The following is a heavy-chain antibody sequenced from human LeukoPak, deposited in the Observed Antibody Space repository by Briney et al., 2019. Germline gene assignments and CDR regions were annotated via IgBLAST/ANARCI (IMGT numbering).Heavy chain of an antibody. J-gene: IGHJ6*03. Sequence: PGGSLRLSCTASGFTFTNYAVNWVRQVPGKGLEWVSAVSAGGDHTYYADFVKGRFTISRDNSNNTLFLQMNSLRAEDTAIYYCAKDSQYDFVWGSYHYTGYYYMDVWGKGTTVTVSS. D-gene: IGHD3-16*02. CDR1: GFTFTNYA. CDR3: AKDSQYDFVWGSYHYTGYYYMDV. V-gene: IGHV3-23*01. CDR2: VSAGGDHT.